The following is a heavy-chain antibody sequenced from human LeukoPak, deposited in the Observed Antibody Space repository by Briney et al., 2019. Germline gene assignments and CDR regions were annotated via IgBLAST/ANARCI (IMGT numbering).Heavy chain of an antibody. V-gene: IGHV4-59*01. CDR1: GGSISSYY. D-gene: IGHD3-22*01. J-gene: IGHJ4*02. Sequence: SETLSLTCTVSGGSISSYYWSWIRQFPGKGLEWIGYIHYSGSTNYNPSLQSRVTMSTDTPKKQFFMKLTSVTAADTAAYYCARSSSSGYFYIDYWGQGTLVTVSS. CDR3: ARSSSSGYFYIDY. CDR2: IHYSGST.